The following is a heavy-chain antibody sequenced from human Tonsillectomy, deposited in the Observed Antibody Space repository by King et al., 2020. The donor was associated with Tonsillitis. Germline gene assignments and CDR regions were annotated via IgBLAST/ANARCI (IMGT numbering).Heavy chain of an antibody. CDR2: ISGGGFST. CDR1: GFTFGEYG. J-gene: IGHJ3*02. D-gene: IGHD2-15*01. CDR3: ARGYCSGGKCYYDAFDI. Sequence: AQLVQSGGGLARPGGSLRVSCVVSGFTFGEYGMSWVRQAPGKGLEGVSAISGGGFSTYYAESVEGRFAISRDNSENTLYLQMNNLRAEDTAIYYCARGYCSGGKCYYDAFDIWGQGTMVTVSS. V-gene: IGHV3-23*04.